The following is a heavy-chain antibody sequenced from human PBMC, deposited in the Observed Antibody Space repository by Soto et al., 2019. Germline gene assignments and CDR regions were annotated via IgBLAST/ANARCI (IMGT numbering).Heavy chain of an antibody. D-gene: IGHD1-1*01. J-gene: IGHJ4*02. V-gene: IGHV3-7*05. CDR1: GFTFSSYW. CDR2: IEHDGSEK. Sequence: EVQLVESGGGLVQPGGSLRLSCAASGFTFSSYWMSWVRQAPGKGLEWVANIEHDGSEKYYEDFVKGRFTISRDNAKNSLYLQIISLRAVDTAVYYCARDHPRNWFLDYWGQGTLVTVSS. CDR3: ARDHPRNWFLDY.